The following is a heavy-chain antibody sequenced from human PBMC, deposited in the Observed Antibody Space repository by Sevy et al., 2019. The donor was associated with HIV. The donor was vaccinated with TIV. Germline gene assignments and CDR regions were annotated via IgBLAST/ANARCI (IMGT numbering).Heavy chain of an antibody. Sequence: SQTLSLTCTVSGGSISRYYWSWIRQPAGKGLEWIGRIYPSGITNYNPSIKSRVTMSVDTSKNQFSLNLSSVTAADTAVYYCARGWCRSASCYYDYWGQGTLVTVSS. CDR3: ARGWCRSASCYYDY. V-gene: IGHV4-4*07. J-gene: IGHJ4*02. CDR2: IYPSGIT. D-gene: IGHD2-2*01. CDR1: GGSISRYY.